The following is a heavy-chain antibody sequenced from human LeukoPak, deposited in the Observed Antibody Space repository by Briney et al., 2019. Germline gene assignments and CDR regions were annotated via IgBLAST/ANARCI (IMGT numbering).Heavy chain of an antibody. CDR2: ISGSGGST. CDR1: GFTFSSYA. D-gene: IGHD3-10*01. CDR3: AKEGSVPILLWFGPSNWFDP. V-gene: IGHV3-23*01. Sequence: PGGSLRLSCAASGFTFSSYAMSWVRQAPGKGLEWVSAISGSGGSTYYADSVKGRFTISRDNSKNTLYLQMNSLRAEDTAVYYCAKEGSVPILLWFGPSNWFDPWGQGTLVTVSS. J-gene: IGHJ5*02.